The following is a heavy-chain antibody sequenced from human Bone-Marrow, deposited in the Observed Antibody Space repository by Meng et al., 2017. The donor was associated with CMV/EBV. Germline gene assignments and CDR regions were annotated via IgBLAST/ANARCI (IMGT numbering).Heavy chain of an antibody. CDR2: ISSNGGST. CDR1: GFTFSSYA. Sequence: LSLTCAASGFTFSSYAMHWVRQASGKGLEYVSAISSNGGSTYYADSVKGRFTISRDNSKNTLYLQMGSLRAEDMAVYYCARGDYGDHWGQGTLVTVSS. J-gene: IGHJ4*02. CDR3: ARGDYGDH. V-gene: IGHV3-64*02.